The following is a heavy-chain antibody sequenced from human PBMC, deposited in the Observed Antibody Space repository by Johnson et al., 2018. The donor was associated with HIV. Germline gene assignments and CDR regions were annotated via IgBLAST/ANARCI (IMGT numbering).Heavy chain of an antibody. J-gene: IGHJ3*02. CDR1: GFTFSRYW. CDR2: IKSKTDGGTT. V-gene: IGHV3-15*01. CDR3: TTLAESSSSMYAFDI. D-gene: IGHD6-6*01. Sequence: VQLVESGGGVVQPGRSLRLSCAASGFTFSRYWMSWVRQALGKGLEWVGRIKSKTDGGTTDYAAPVKGRFTISRDDSKNTLYLQMNSLKTEETAWYYCTTLAESSSSMYAFDIWGQGTMLTVSS.